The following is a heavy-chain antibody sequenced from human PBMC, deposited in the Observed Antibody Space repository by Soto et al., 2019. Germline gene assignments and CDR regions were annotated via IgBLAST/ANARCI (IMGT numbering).Heavy chain of an antibody. CDR2: ISYDGSNK. V-gene: IGHV3-30-3*01. Sequence: QVQLVESGGGVVQPGRSLRLSCAASGFTFSSYAMHWVRQAPGKGLEWVAVISYDGSNKYYADSVKGRFTISRDNSKNPLYLQMNSLRAEDTAVYYCARDEGDGYLDYWGQGTLVTVSS. D-gene: IGHD2-21*01. J-gene: IGHJ4*02. CDR1: GFTFSSYA. CDR3: ARDEGDGYLDY.